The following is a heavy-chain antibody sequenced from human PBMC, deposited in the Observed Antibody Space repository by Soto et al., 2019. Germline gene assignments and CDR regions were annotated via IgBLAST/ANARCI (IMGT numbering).Heavy chain of an antibody. D-gene: IGHD2-21*01. CDR1: GFTFSNYG. J-gene: IGHJ4*02. V-gene: IGHV3-33*01. CDR3: ARGLHSLFDY. Sequence: GWSLRLSCAASGFTFSNYGMHWVRQAPGKGLEWVAVIWYDGNNKYYADSVKGRFTISRDNSNNTLYVQMTSLRAEDTAVYYCARGLHSLFDYWGQGTLVTASS. CDR2: IWYDGNNK.